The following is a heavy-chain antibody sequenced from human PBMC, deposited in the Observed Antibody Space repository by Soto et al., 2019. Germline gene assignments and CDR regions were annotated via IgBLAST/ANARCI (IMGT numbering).Heavy chain of an antibody. D-gene: IGHD3-22*01. CDR3: ARKLVVINLAKTRARGAFDI. CDR1: GGTFSSYA. Sequence: AVKVSCKASGGTFSSYAISWVRQAPGQGLEWMGGIIPIFGTANYAQKFQGRVTITADESTSTAYMELSSLRSEDTAVYYCARKLVVINLAKTRARGAFDIWGQGTMVTVSS. V-gene: IGHV1-69*13. CDR2: IIPIFGTA. J-gene: IGHJ3*02.